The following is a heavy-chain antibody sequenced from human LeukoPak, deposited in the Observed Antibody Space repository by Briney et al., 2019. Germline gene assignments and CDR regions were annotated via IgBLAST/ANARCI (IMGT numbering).Heavy chain of an antibody. Sequence: SETLSLTCTVSGGSISSSSYYWGWIRQPPGKGLEWIGSIYYSGSTYHNPSLKSRVTISVDTSKNQFSLKLSSVTAADTAVYYCARVPRKIAVAASFDYWGQGTLVTVSS. CDR1: GGSISSSSYY. J-gene: IGHJ4*02. CDR2: IYYSGST. D-gene: IGHD6-19*01. CDR3: ARVPRKIAVAASFDY. V-gene: IGHV4-39*07.